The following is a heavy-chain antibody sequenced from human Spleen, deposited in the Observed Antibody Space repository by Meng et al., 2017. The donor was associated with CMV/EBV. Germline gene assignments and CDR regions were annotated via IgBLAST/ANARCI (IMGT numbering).Heavy chain of an antibody. Sequence: GSLRLSCAVYGGSFSGYYWSWIRQPPGKGLEWIGEINHSGSTNYNPSLKSRVTISVDTSKNQLSLKLSSVTAADTAVYYCARVSYYYDSSGYYVRRVPYYYYGMDVWGQGTTVTVSS. D-gene: IGHD3-22*01. CDR3: ARVSYYYDSSGYYVRRVPYYYYGMDV. V-gene: IGHV4-34*01. CDR2: INHSGST. CDR1: GGSFSGYY. J-gene: IGHJ6*02.